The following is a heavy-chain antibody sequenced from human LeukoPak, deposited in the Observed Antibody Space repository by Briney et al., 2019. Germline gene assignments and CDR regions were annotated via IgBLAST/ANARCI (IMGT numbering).Heavy chain of an antibody. D-gene: IGHD3-10*01. Sequence: SGALSLTCTVSGDSISSSYWSWIRQPPGKGLEWIGYVYYTGSTSYNPSLKSRVTISVDTSKNQFSLKLSSMTAADTAVYYCAGYGSGSYYKAFDYWGQGTLVTVSS. J-gene: IGHJ4*02. CDR1: GDSISSSY. CDR3: AGYGSGSYYKAFDY. V-gene: IGHV4-59*01. CDR2: VYYTGST.